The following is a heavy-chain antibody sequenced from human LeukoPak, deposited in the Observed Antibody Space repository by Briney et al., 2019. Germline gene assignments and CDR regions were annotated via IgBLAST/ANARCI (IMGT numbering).Heavy chain of an antibody. J-gene: IGHJ4*02. D-gene: IGHD3-22*01. V-gene: IGHV1-18*01. CDR2: ISAYNGNT. Sequence: ASVKVSCKASGYTFTSYGISWVRQAPGQGLEWMGWISAYNGNTDYAQKLQGRVTMTTDTSTSTAYMELRSLRSDDTAVYYCARAGITMIVVQDDYWGQGTLVTVSS. CDR3: ARAGITMIVVQDDY. CDR1: GYTFTSYG.